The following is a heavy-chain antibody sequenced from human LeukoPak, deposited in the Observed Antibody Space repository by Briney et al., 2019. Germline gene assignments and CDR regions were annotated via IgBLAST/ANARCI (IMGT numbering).Heavy chain of an antibody. V-gene: IGHV4-38-2*01. Sequence: PSETLSLTCDVSGYSISSGYYWGWIRQPPGKGLEGIGSTYHSGSTYYNPSLKSRVTISVDTSKNQFSLKLSSVTAADTAVYYCARPDQRGYSYGYSAFDIWGQGTMVTVSS. CDR1: GYSISSGYY. D-gene: IGHD5-18*01. J-gene: IGHJ3*02. CDR2: TYHSGST. CDR3: ARPDQRGYSYGYSAFDI.